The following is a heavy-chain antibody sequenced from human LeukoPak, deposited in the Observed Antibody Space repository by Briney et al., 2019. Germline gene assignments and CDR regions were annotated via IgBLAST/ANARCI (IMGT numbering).Heavy chain of an antibody. CDR1: GFTFSSYS. CDR2: ISSSSSYI. V-gene: IGHV3-21*01. Sequence: GGSLRLSCAASGFTFSSYSMNWVRQAPGKGLEWVSSISSSSSYIYYADSVKGRFTISRDNAKNSLYLQMNSLRAEDTAVYYCARDQSSGSWSYYYYGMDVWGQGTTVTVSS. CDR3: ARDQSSGSWSYYYYGMDV. D-gene: IGHD6-13*01. J-gene: IGHJ6*02.